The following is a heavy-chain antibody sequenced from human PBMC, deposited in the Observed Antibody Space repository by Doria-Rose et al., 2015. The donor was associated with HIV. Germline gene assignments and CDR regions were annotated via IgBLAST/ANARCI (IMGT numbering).Heavy chain of an antibody. CDR3: ARIKSSRWYHKYYFDF. CDR1: GVSLSSPGMG. V-gene: IGHV2-26*01. D-gene: IGHD6-13*01. CDR2: IFSDGER. J-gene: IGHJ4*02. Sequence: QVTLKESGPVLVKPTGTLTPTCTVSGVSLSSPGMGVSWIRQPPGKALEWLANIFSDGERSYKTSLRSRLTISRGTSKSQLFLTMTDMDPVDTATYYCARIKSSRWYHKYYFDFWGQGTLVIVSA.